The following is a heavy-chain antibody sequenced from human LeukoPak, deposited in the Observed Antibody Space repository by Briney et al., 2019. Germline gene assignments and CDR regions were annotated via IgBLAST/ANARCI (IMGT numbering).Heavy chain of an antibody. J-gene: IGHJ3*02. D-gene: IGHD4/OR15-4a*01. V-gene: IGHV4-34*01. CDR2: INHSGST. CDR1: GGSFSGYY. Sequence: SETLSLTCAVYGGSFSGYYWSWIRQPPGKGLEWIGEINHSGSTNYNPSLKSRVTISVDTSKNQFSLKLSSVTAADTAVYYCASRWSYDAFDIWGQGPMVTVSS. CDR3: ASRWSYDAFDI.